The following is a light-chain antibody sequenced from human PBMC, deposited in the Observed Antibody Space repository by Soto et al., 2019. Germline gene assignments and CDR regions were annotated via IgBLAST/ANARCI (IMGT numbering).Light chain of an antibody. Sequence: EIVVTQSPATLSVSPGDRATLSCTASQNVTRSLAWYQQKPGQTPRLLIYDASSRADCIPDRFNGGGSGTEFTLTISSLQSADFALYFCQQYDTWWTFGQGTRV. CDR1: QNVTRS. CDR3: QQYDTWWT. J-gene: IGKJ1*01. V-gene: IGKV3-15*01. CDR2: DAS.